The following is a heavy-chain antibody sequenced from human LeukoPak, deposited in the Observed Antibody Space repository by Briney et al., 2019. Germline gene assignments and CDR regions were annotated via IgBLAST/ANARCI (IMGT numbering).Heavy chain of an antibody. CDR3: AKELSTFGGVIAPLDY. J-gene: IGHJ4*02. CDR2: ISWNSGSI. CDR1: GFTFDDYA. V-gene: IGHV3-9*01. D-gene: IGHD3-16*02. Sequence: GRSLRLSCAASGFTFDDYAMHWVRQAPGKGLEWVSGISWNSGSIGYADSVKGRFTISRDNAKNSLYLRMNSLRAEDTALYYCAKELSTFGGVIAPLDYWGQGTLVTVSS.